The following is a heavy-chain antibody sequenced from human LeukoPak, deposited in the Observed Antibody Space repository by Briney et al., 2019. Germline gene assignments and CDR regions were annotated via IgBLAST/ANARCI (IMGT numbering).Heavy chain of an antibody. J-gene: IGHJ4*02. D-gene: IGHD5-12*01. CDR3: ARARAIYSGYDAFDY. V-gene: IGHV3-33*01. CDR1: GFTFSSYG. CDR2: IWYDGSNK. Sequence: PGGSLRLSCAASGFTFSSYGMHWVRQAPGKGLEWVAVIWYDGSNKYCADSVKGRFTISRDNSKNTLYLQMNSLRAEDTAVYYCARARAIYSGYDAFDYWGQGTLVTVSS.